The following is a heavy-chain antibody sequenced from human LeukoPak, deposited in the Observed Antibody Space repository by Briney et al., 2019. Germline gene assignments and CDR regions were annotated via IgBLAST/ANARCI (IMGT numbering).Heavy chain of an antibody. J-gene: IGHJ4*02. Sequence: GGSLRLSCAASGFTFDDYGMSWVRQAPGKGLEWVSGINWNGGSTGYADSVKGRFTISRDNAKNSLYLQMNSLRAEDTALYYCARGTLKAAATDFDYWGQGTLVSVSS. D-gene: IGHD6-13*01. CDR3: ARGTLKAAATDFDY. CDR2: INWNGGST. V-gene: IGHV3-20*04. CDR1: GFTFDDYG.